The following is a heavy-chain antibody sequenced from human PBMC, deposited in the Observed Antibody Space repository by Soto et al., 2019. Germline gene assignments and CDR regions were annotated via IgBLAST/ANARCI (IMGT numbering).Heavy chain of an antibody. CDR1: GGTFSSYA. Sequence: ASVKVSCKASGGTFSSYAISWVRQAPGQGXEWMGGIIPIFGTANYAQKFQGRVTITADESTSTAYMELSSLRSEDTAVYYCARGLKVFGVVIIRYYYYGMDVWGQGTTVTVSS. V-gene: IGHV1-69*13. CDR2: IIPIFGTA. CDR3: ARGLKVFGVVIIRYYYYGMDV. J-gene: IGHJ6*02. D-gene: IGHD3-3*01.